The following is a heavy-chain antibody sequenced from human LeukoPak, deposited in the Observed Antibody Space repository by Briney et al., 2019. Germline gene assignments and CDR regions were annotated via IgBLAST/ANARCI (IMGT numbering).Heavy chain of an antibody. D-gene: IGHD7-27*01. CDR3: AREARELGMEVGAFDI. CDR1: GFTFSSYW. V-gene: IGHV3-74*01. Sequence: PGGSLRLSYAASGFTFSSYWMHWVRQAPGKGLVWVSRINSDGSSTSYADSVKGRFTISRDNAKNTLYLQMNSLRAEDTAVYYCAREARELGMEVGAFDIWGQGTMVTVSS. CDR2: INSDGSST. J-gene: IGHJ3*02.